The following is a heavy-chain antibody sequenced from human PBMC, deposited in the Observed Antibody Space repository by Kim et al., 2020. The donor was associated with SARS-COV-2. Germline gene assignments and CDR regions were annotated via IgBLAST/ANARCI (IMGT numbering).Heavy chain of an antibody. D-gene: IGHD6-13*01. CDR3: ARVALAAAGYHFDY. V-gene: IGHV4-61*01. CDR1: RGSVSSGSYY. Sequence: SETLSLTCTVSRGSVSSGSYYWTWIRQPPGKGLEWLGYIYYSGNTNYNPSLKSRVTISLDTSKNQFSLKLTSVTAADTAVYYCARVALAAAGYHFDYWGQGTLVTVSS. CDR2: IYYSGNT. J-gene: IGHJ4*02.